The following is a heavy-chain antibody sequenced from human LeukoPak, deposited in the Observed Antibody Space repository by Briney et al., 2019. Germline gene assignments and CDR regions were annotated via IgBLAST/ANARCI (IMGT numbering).Heavy chain of an antibody. Sequence: PSETLSLTCTVSGGSISSSSYYWGWIRQPPGKGLEWIGSIYYSGSTYYNPSLKSRVTISVDTSKNQFSLKLSSVTAADTAVYYCARGGEERVDTAMVRRFDYWGQGTLVTVSS. CDR3: ARGGEERVDTAMVRRFDY. CDR2: IYYSGST. J-gene: IGHJ4*02. CDR1: GGSISSSSYY. D-gene: IGHD5-18*01. V-gene: IGHV4-39*01.